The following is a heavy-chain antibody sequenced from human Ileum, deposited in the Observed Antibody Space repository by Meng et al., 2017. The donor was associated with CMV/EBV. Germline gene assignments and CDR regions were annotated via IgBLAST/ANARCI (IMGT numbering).Heavy chain of an antibody. J-gene: IGHJ5*02. D-gene: IGHD3-9*01. CDR2: INPNGGSA. CDR1: GDSFTTYY. Sequence: SGDSFTTYYLHWVRQAPGQGFEWMGIINPNGGSAIYAQKFRGRVTMTRDTSTNIVYMELSSLRFEDTAVYYCTRGANILTAYPNWFDPWGQGTLVTVSS. CDR3: TRGANILTAYPNWFDP. V-gene: IGHV1-46*01.